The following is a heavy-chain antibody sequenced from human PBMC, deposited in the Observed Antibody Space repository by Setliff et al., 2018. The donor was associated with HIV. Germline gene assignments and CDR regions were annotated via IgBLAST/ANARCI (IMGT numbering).Heavy chain of an antibody. V-gene: IGHV3-21*01. J-gene: IGHJ4*02. CDR1: GFRFRTYA. D-gene: IGHD7-27*01. CDR3: ARQGNWEFDY. CDR2: ITSGSTYV. Sequence: NPGGSLRLSCVASGFRFRTYAMSWVRQSQGKGLEWVSSITSGSTYVNYADSVKGRFTISRDNAKNPLYLQMNSLRAEDTALYYCARQGNWEFDYWGQGTLVTVSS.